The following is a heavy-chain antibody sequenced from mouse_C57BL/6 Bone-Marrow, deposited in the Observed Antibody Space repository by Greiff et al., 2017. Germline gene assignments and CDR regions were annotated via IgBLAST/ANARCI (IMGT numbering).Heavy chain of an antibody. CDR1: GFSFNTYA. D-gene: IGHD1-1*01. Sequence: EVHLVESGGGLVQPKGSLKLSCAASGFSFNTYAMNWVRQAPGKGLEWVARIRSKSNNYATYYADSVKDRFTISRDDSESMLYLQMNNLKTEDTAMYYCVGLGYGSRYELYWYFDVWGTGTTVTVSS. CDR2: IRSKSNNYAT. J-gene: IGHJ1*03. CDR3: VGLGYGSRYELYWYFDV. V-gene: IGHV10-1*01.